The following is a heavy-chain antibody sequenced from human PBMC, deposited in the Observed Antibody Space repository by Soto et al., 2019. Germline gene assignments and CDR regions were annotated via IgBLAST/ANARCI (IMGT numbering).Heavy chain of an antibody. CDR3: TKSWRLYYMDV. CDR1: GFTFDDYA. CDR2: ITWNSGTI. J-gene: IGHJ6*03. D-gene: IGHD3-3*01. Sequence: EVQLVESGGGLVQPGRSLRLSCAASGFTFDDYAMHWVRQAPGRGLEWVSRITWNSGTIDYADSVKGRFTISRDNAKNSLYRQMNSLRAEDTALYYCTKSWRLYYMDVWGKGTTVTVSS. V-gene: IGHV3-9*01.